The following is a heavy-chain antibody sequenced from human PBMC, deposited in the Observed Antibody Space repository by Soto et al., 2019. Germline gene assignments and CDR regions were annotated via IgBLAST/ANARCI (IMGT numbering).Heavy chain of an antibody. J-gene: IGHJ6*03. CDR1: GGSISSYY. CDR3: ARAPRLRYFDWSPNYYYMDV. Sequence: PSETLSLTCTVSGGSISSYYWSWIRQPPGKGLEWIGYIYYSGSTNYNPSLKSRVTISVDTSKNQFSLKLSSVTAADTAVYYRARAPRLRYFDWSPNYYYMDVWGKGTTVTVSS. CDR2: IYYSGST. V-gene: IGHV4-59*01. D-gene: IGHD3-9*01.